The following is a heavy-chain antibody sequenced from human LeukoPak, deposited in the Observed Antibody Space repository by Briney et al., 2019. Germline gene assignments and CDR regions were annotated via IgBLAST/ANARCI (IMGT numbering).Heavy chain of an antibody. CDR3: ARDHYCYSTSCYFDY. CDR2: IFPGDSNI. D-gene: IGHD2-2*01. V-gene: IGHV5-51*01. CDR1: GYSFSNYW. J-gene: IGHJ4*02. Sequence: GESLKISCRASGYSFSNYWVGWVRQMPGKGMEYMGIIFPGDSNIRYNPSFQGQATTSVDRSTNTAYLQWSSLKASDSAMYYCARDHYCYSTSCYFDYWGQGTLVTVSS.